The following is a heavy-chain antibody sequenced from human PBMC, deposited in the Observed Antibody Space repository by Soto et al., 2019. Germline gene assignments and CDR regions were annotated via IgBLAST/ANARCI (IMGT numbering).Heavy chain of an antibody. D-gene: IGHD6-13*01. J-gene: IGHJ4*02. CDR2: IYSGGST. CDR3: ARDVGSSWHYFDY. V-gene: IGHV3-53*01. CDR1: GFTVSSNY. Sequence: PGGSLRLACAASGFTVSSNYMSWVRQAPGKGLEWVSVIYSGGSTYYADSVKGRFTISRDNSKNTLYLQMNSLRAEDTAVYYCARDVGSSWHYFDYWGQGTLVTVSS.